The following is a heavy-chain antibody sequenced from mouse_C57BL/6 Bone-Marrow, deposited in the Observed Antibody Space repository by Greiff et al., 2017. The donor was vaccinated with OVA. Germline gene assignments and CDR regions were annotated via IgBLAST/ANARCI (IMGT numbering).Heavy chain of an antibody. V-gene: IGHV1-69*01. CDR2: IDPSDSYT. CDR1: GYTFTSYW. J-gene: IGHJ4*01. CDR3: ARGGYYGNSDYYAMDY. D-gene: IGHD2-1*01. Sequence: QVQLQQPGAELVMPGASVKLSCKASGYTFTSYWMHWVKQRPGQGLEWIGEIDPSDSYTNYNQQFKGKSTLTVDKSSSTAYMQLSSLTSEDSAVYYCARGGYYGNSDYYAMDYWGQGTSVTVSS.